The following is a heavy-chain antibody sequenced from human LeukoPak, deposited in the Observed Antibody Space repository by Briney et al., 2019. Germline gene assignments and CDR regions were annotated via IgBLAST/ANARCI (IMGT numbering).Heavy chain of an antibody. V-gene: IGHV1-46*01. D-gene: IGHD1-26*01. Sequence: ASVKVSCKASGYTFTSYYMHWVRQAPGQGLEWMGIINPSGGSTSYAQKFQGRVTMTRDTSTSTVYMGLSSLRSEDTAVYYCARDGGCYKEPDYWGQGTLVTVSS. J-gene: IGHJ4*02. CDR2: INPSGGST. CDR3: ARDGGCYKEPDY. CDR1: GYTFTSYY.